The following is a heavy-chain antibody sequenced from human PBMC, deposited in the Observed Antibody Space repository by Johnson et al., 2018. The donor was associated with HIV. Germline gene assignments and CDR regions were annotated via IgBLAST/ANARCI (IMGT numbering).Heavy chain of an antibody. CDR2: ISYDGSNK. CDR1: GFTFSSYA. Sequence: QVQLVESGGGVVQPGRSLILSCAASGFTFSSYAMHWVRQAPGKGLEWVAVISYDGSNKYYADSVKGRFTISRDNSKNTLYLQMNSLRAEATAVYYCAIIPPGGAGKGGDAVDIWGQGTMVTVSS. CDR3: AIIPPGGAGKGGDAVDI. D-gene: IGHD1-26*01. J-gene: IGHJ3*02. V-gene: IGHV3-30-3*01.